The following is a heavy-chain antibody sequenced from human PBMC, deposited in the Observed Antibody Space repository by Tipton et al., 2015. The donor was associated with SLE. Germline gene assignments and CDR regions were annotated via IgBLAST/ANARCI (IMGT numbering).Heavy chain of an antibody. D-gene: IGHD6-19*01. V-gene: IGHV5-51*06. CDR2: IYPGDSDT. Sequence: QLVQSGAEVKKPGEPLKISCKGFRYSFSTYWVAWVRQMPGKGLEWVGMIYPGDSDTRYSPSFQGQVSISVDRSISTAYLQWDSLKASDTALYYCARGAVADTYYFDYWGQGTRVTVSS. CDR1: RYSFSTYW. CDR3: ARGAVADTYYFDY. J-gene: IGHJ4*02.